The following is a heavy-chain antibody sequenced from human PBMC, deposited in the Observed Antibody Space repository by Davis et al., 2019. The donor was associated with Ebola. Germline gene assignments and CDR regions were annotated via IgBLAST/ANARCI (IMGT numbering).Heavy chain of an antibody. CDR3: AHRLSSSSGRGFDP. CDR2: IYWDEDK. Sequence: SGPTLVKPTQTLTLTCTFSGFSLSSSGVSVGWIRQPPGKALEWLALIYWDEDKYYSPSLKSRLTISKDTSKDQVVLTMTNMDPVDTATYYCAHRLSSSSGRGFDPWGQGTLVTVSS. V-gene: IGHV2-5*02. D-gene: IGHD6-6*01. CDR1: GFSLSSSGVS. J-gene: IGHJ5*02.